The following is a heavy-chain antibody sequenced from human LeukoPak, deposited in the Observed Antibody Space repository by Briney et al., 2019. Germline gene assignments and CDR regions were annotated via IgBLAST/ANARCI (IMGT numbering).Heavy chain of an antibody. V-gene: IGHV3-21*01. J-gene: IGHJ4*02. D-gene: IGHD3-16*01. CDR1: GFTFSSYD. Sequence: GGSLRLSCAASGFTFSSYDMNWVRQTPGKGLEWVSSISSSRNYTYYAESLKGRFTISRDNAKNSLYLQMNSLRAEDTAVYYCARESLGYYYDYWGQGTLVTVSS. CDR3: ARESLGYYYDY. CDR2: ISSSRNYT.